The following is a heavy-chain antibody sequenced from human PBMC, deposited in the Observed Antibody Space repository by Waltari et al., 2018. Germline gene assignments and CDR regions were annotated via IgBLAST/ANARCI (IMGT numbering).Heavy chain of an antibody. CDR1: GFTFSHYA. J-gene: IGHJ4*02. V-gene: IGHV3-23*01. D-gene: IGHD5-12*01. CDR2: ISDSGGST. Sequence: EVQLLESGGGLVQPGGSLRVSCAVSGFTFSHYAMTWVRQAPGKGLEWVSSISDSGGSTYYADSVKGRFTISRDNSKNTLYLQMDSLRADDTAVYYCAKSRATTYRGHFDYWGQGTLVTVSS. CDR3: AKSRATTYRGHFDY.